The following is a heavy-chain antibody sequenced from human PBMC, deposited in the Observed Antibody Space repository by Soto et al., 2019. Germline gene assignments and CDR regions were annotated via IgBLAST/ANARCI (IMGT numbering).Heavy chain of an antibody. D-gene: IGHD3-22*01. CDR3: VRDYYDTSGYPNTFDM. CDR1: GFTLSRHT. J-gene: IGHJ3*02. Sequence: PGGSLRLSCAASGFTLSRHTINCVRHAPFKGLEWVSFIGSRTSDIYYADSVKGRFTISRDNAKNSLYLDLTRLRAEDTAVYFCVRDYYDTSGYPNTFDMWGQGTMVTVSS. V-gene: IGHV3-21*01. CDR2: IGSRTSDI.